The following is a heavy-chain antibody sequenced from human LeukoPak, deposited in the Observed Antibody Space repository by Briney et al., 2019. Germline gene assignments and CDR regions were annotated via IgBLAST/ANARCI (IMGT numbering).Heavy chain of an antibody. D-gene: IGHD4-11*01. CDR3: AKGMTTVTTIDV. J-gene: IGHJ6*02. CDR1: GFTFSNYA. Sequence: GGSLRLSCAASGFTFSNYAMTWVRQTPGKGLEWVSVISGGGDYTYYADSVKGRFTISRDNSKNTLYLQMNSLRAEDTAIYYCAKGMTTVTTIDVWGQGTTVTVSS. V-gene: IGHV3-23*01. CDR2: ISGGGDYT.